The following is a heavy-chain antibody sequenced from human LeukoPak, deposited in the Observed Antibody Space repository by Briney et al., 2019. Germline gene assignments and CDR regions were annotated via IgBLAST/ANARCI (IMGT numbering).Heavy chain of an antibody. CDR3: ARGSGLEMATVFTDY. D-gene: IGHD5-24*01. V-gene: IGHV4-34*01. Sequence: ASETLSLTCAVYGGSFSGYYWSWIRQPPGKGLEWIGEINHSGSTNYNPSLKSRVTISVDTSKNQFSLKLSSVTAADTAVYYCARGSGLEMATVFTDYWGQGTLVTVSS. CDR1: GGSFSGYY. J-gene: IGHJ4*02. CDR2: INHSGST.